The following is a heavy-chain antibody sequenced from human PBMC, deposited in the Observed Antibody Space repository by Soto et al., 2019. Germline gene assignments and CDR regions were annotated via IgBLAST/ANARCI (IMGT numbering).Heavy chain of an antibody. V-gene: IGHV1-69*12. J-gene: IGHJ5*02. Sequence: QVQLVQSGAEVKKPGSSVKVSCKASGGTFSSYAISWVRQAPGQGLEWMGGIIPIFGTANYAQKFQGRVTSTADESTSTAYMERSSLRSEDTAVYYCARVTPTITCGGVIAPFDPWGQGTLVTVSS. CDR1: GGTFSSYA. D-gene: IGHD3-16*02. CDR2: IIPIFGTA. CDR3: ARVTPTITCGGVIAPFDP.